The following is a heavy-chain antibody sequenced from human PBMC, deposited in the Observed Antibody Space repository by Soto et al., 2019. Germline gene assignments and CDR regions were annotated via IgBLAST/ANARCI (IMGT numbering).Heavy chain of an antibody. CDR3: AKEHYNRYYYYGMDV. CDR1: GGTFSSYA. CDR2: IIPIFGTA. D-gene: IGHD4-4*01. Sequence: ASVKVSCKASGGTFSSYAISWVRQAPGQGLEWMGGIIPIFGTANYAQKFQGRVTITADESTSTAYMELSSLRSEDTAVYYCAKEHYNRYYYYGMDVWGQGTAVTAP. V-gene: IGHV1-69*13. J-gene: IGHJ6*02.